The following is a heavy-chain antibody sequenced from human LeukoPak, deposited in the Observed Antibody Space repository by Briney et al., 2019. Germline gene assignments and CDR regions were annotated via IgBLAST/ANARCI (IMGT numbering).Heavy chain of an antibody. CDR2: ITYRGSG. V-gene: IGHV4-34*01. J-gene: IGHJ3*02. CDR3: ARVQDEGISDDAFDI. CDR1: NGFDSYY. D-gene: IGHD2/OR15-2a*01. Sequence: PSETLSLTCAVYNGFDSYYMTIVRQPPGKGLEWVGEITYRGSGNYNPSLKGRATISINVSQRQFSLSLRSVTAADTAVYYCARVQDEGISDDAFDIWGQGTMVSLSS.